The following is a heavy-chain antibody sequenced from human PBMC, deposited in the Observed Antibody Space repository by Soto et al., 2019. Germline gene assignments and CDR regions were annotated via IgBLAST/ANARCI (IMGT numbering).Heavy chain of an antibody. D-gene: IGHD3-3*01. CDR3: ARRQRFSDWFDP. J-gene: IGHJ5*02. CDR1: GGSMSSYY. CDR2: VYSSGGT. V-gene: IGHV4-4*07. Sequence: QVHLQQSGPGLVNPSETLSLTCTVSGGSMSSYYWTWIRQPAGKGLEWIGRVYSSGGTHYNPSLTSRVTISLDTSKNQFSLRLLSVTDADTAVYYCARRQRFSDWFDPWGQGTLVTVSS.